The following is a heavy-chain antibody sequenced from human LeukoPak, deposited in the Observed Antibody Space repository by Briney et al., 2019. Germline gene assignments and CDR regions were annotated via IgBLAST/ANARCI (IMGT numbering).Heavy chain of an antibody. D-gene: IGHD6-13*01. V-gene: IGHV3-23*01. CDR2: ISGSGGST. CDR1: GFTFSSYA. Sequence: GGSLRLSCAASGFTFSSYAMSWVRQAPGKGLESVSAISGSGGSTYYADSVKGRFTISRDNSKNTLYLQMNSLRAEDTAVYYCAKGLPGIAALRSYFDYWGQGTLVTVSS. J-gene: IGHJ4*02. CDR3: AKGLPGIAALRSYFDY.